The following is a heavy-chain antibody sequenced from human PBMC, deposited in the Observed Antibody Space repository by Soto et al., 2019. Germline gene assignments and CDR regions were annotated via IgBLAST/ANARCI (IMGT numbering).Heavy chain of an antibody. CDR2: ISSTTNYI. CDR3: ARESEDLTSKFDY. Sequence: GGSLRHSCAASGFTFTRYSMNWVRQAPGKGLEWVSSISSTTNYIYYGDSMKGRFTISRDNAKNSLYLEMNSLRAEDTAVYYCARESEDLTSKFDYWGQGALVTVSS. CDR1: GFTFTRYS. J-gene: IGHJ4*02. V-gene: IGHV3-21*06.